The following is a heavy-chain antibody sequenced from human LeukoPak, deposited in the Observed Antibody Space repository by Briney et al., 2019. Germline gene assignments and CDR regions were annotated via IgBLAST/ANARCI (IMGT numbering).Heavy chain of an antibody. V-gene: IGHV4-34*01. J-gene: IGHJ5*02. D-gene: IGHD3-10*01. Sequence: SETLSLTCAVYGGSFSGYYWSWIRQPPGKGLEWIGEINHSGSTNYNPSLKSRVTISVDTSKNQFSLKLSSVTAADTAVYYCARGWHYGSGGYFANWFDPWGQGTLVTVSS. CDR2: INHSGST. CDR1: GGSFSGYY. CDR3: ARGWHYGSGGYFANWFDP.